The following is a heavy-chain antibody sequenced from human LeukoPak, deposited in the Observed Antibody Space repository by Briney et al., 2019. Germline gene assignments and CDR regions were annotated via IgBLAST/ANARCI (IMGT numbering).Heavy chain of an antibody. D-gene: IGHD6-19*01. V-gene: IGHV1-2*06. J-gene: IGHJ6*03. CDR2: INPNSGGT. CDR1: GYTFTGYY. Sequence: ASVKVSCEASGYTFTGYYMHWVRQAPGQGLEWMGRINPNSGGTNYAQKFQGRVTMTRDTSISTAYMELSRLRSDDTAVYYCASFIAVAGYYYYYMDVWGKGTTVTVSS. CDR3: ASFIAVAGYYYYYMDV.